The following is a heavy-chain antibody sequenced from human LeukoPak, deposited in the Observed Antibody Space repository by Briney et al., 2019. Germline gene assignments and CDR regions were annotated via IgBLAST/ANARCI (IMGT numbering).Heavy chain of an antibody. Sequence: ASVKVSCKASGYTFTSYGNSWVRQAPGQGLEWMGWISAYNGSTNYAQKLQGRVTMTTDTSTSTAYMELRSLRSDDTAVYYCARSYCSSTSCYTDYYYYMDVWGKGTTVTVSS. CDR1: GYTFTSYG. D-gene: IGHD2-2*02. V-gene: IGHV1-18*01. CDR2: ISAYNGST. CDR3: ARSYCSSTSCYTDYYYYMDV. J-gene: IGHJ6*03.